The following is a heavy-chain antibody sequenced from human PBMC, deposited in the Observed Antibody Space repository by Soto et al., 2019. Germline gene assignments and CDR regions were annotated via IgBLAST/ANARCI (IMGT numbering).Heavy chain of an antibody. Sequence: PGESLKISCKGSGYSFTSYWIGWVRQMPGKGLKWMGIIYPGDSDTRYSPSFQGQVTISADKSISTAYLQWSSLKASDTAMYYCARQGLGNYDFWSGSPPALDYYYYMDVWGKGTTVTVSS. CDR1: GYSFTSYW. J-gene: IGHJ6*03. D-gene: IGHD3-3*01. CDR3: ARQGLGNYDFWSGSPPALDYYYYMDV. CDR2: IYPGDSDT. V-gene: IGHV5-51*01.